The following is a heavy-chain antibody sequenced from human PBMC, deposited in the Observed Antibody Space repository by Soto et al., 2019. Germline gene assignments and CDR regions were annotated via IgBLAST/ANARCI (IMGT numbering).Heavy chain of an antibody. CDR3: ARMVRGVKRYYYYGMDV. CDR2: IYYSGST. V-gene: IGHV4-39*01. CDR1: GGSLSSSSYY. Sequence: SETLSLTCTVAGGSLSSSSYYWGWISKPPGKGLEWIGSIYYSGSTYYNPSLKSRVTISVDTSKNQFSLKLSSVTAADTAMYYCARMVRGVKRYYYYGMDVWGQGTTVTVSS. D-gene: IGHD3-10*01. J-gene: IGHJ6*02.